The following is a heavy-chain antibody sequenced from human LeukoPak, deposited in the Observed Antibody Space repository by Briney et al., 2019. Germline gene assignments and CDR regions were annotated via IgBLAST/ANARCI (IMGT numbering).Heavy chain of an antibody. J-gene: IGHJ4*02. CDR3: AKAHDSSGYYYEGY. Sequence: PGGSLRLSCAASGFTFSSYAMSWVRQAPGKGLEWVSAISGSGGSTYYPDSVEGRFTISRDNSKNTLYLQMNSLRAEDTAVYYCAKAHDSSGYYYEGYWGQGTLVTVSS. CDR2: ISGSGGST. D-gene: IGHD3-22*01. V-gene: IGHV3-23*01. CDR1: GFTFSSYA.